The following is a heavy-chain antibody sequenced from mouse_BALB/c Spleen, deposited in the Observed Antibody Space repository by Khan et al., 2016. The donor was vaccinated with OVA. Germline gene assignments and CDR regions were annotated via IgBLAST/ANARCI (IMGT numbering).Heavy chain of an antibody. Sequence: EVELVESGGDLVKPGGSLKLSCAASGFTFSSYGMSWVRQTPDKRLEWVATISSGGSYTYYPDSVKGRFTISRDNAKNTLYLQMSSLKSEDTAMYYCERLYAKAYRGQGTSVTVSS. V-gene: IGHV5-6*01. CDR3: ERLYAKAY. CDR2: ISSGGSYT. CDR1: GFTFSSYG. J-gene: IGHJ4*01.